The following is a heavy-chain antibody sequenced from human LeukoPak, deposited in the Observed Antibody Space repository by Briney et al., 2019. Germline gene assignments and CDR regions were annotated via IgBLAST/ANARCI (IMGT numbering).Heavy chain of an antibody. V-gene: IGHV4-59*01. D-gene: IGHD3-22*01. CDR1: GGSISSYY. J-gene: IGHJ5*02. CDR3: ARGLKYYYDSSGPNWFDP. CDR2: IYYSGST. Sequence: PSETLSLTCTVSGGSISSYYWSWIRQPPGKGLEWIGYIYYSGSTNYNPSLKSRVTISVDTSKNQFSLKLSSVTAADTAVYYCARGLKYYYDSSGPNWFDPWGQGTLVTVSS.